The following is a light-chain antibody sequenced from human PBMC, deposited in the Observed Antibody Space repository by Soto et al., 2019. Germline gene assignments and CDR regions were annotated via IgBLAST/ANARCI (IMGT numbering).Light chain of an antibody. J-gene: IGLJ7*01. CDR1: SSDVGSHNL. CDR3: CSYGGSRAV. CDR2: EVS. Sequence: QSALTQPASVSGSPGQSITISCTGTSSDVGSHNLVSWYQQHPGQAPKLMIYEVSKRPLGVSARFSASKSGNTASLTISGLQDEYEADYYCCSYGGSRAVFGGGTQLTVL. V-gene: IGLV2-23*02.